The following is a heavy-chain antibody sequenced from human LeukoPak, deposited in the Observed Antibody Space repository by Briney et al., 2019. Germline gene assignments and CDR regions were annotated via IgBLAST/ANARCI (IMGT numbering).Heavy chain of an antibody. J-gene: IGHJ4*02. V-gene: IGHV3-7*03. Sequence: GGSLRLSCAASGLSISNSWMSWFRLAPGKGPEWVANIKQDGSEKYHVDSVKGRFTVSRDNANNLLYLQMNSLRVEDTAVYYCARLQWQPPDYWGQGTLVIVSS. D-gene: IGHD6-19*01. CDR3: ARLQWQPPDY. CDR2: IKQDGSEK. CDR1: GLSISNSW.